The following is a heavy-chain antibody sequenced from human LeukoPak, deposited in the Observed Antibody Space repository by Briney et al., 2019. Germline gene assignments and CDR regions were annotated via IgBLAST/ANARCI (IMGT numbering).Heavy chain of an antibody. V-gene: IGHV3-64*01. D-gene: IGHD6-13*01. CDR2: ISYNGGST. CDR1: GFTFSSYD. Sequence: PGGSLRLSCAASGFTFSSYDMHWVRQAPGKGLEFVSAISYNGGSTHYANSVKGRFTISRDNSKNTLYLQMGSLRADDMAVYYCARDPGGYSSWYAWSDFWGQGTLVTVSS. J-gene: IGHJ4*02. CDR3: ARDPGGYSSWYAWSDF.